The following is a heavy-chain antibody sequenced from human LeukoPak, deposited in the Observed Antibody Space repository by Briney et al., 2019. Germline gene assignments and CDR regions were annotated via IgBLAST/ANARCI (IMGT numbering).Heavy chain of an antibody. CDR2: MNPNSDTT. CDR3: ARGSPITFGGVIVNYY. D-gene: IGHD3-16*02. J-gene: IGHJ4*02. Sequence: ASVKVSCKASGYTFTSYAMNWVRQAPGQGLEWMGWMNPNSDTTIYAQKFQGRVTMTRDTSISTAYMELSSLRSEDTAVYYCARGSPITFGGVIVNYYWGQGTLVTVSS. V-gene: IGHV1-8*02. CDR1: GYTFTSYA.